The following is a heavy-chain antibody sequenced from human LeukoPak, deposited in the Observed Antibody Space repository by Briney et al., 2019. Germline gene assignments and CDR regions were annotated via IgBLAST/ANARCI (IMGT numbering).Heavy chain of an antibody. Sequence: SVKVSCKASGGTFSSYAISWVRQAPGQGLECMGGIIPIFGTANYAQKFQGRVTITADKSTSTAYMELSSLRSEDTAVYYCASSEVGYSYGYSNYWGQGTLVTVSS. CDR3: ASSEVGYSYGYSNY. CDR1: GGTFSSYA. J-gene: IGHJ4*02. V-gene: IGHV1-69*06. CDR2: IIPIFGTA. D-gene: IGHD5-18*01.